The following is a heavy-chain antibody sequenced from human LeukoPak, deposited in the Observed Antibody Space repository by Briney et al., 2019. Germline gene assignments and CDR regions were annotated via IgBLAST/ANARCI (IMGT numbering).Heavy chain of an antibody. CDR2: MNPNSGNT. CDR3: ARVYSRRSSGYYYADY. D-gene: IGHD3-22*01. Sequence: ASVKVSCKASGSTLSSYDINWVRRATGQGLEWMGWMNPNSGNTGYAQKFQGRVTMTRNTSINTAYMELSSLRSEDTAVYYCARVYSRRSSGYYYADYWGQGALVTVSS. V-gene: IGHV1-8*01. CDR1: GSTLSSYD. J-gene: IGHJ4*02.